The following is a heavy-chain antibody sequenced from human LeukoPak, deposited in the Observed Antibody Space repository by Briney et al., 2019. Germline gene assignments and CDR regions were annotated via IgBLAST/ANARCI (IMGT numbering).Heavy chain of an antibody. CDR2: IWYDGSRT. CDR3: ARDRCSGGSCDSGAEYYQH. Sequence: GRSLRLSCAASGFTFSSYGMHWVRQVPGKGLEWVAVIWYDGSRTYYADSVKGRFTISRDNSKNTLDLQMNSLRAEDTAVYYCARDRCSGGSCDSGAEYYQHWGQGTLVTVSS. V-gene: IGHV3-33*01. CDR1: GFTFSSYG. D-gene: IGHD2-15*01. J-gene: IGHJ1*01.